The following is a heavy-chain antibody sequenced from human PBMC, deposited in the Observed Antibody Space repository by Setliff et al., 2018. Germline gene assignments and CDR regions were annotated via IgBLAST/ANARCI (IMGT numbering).Heavy chain of an antibody. V-gene: IGHV5-51*01. J-gene: IGHJ4*02. CDR3: ARLGRLRYNWNYGRS. Sequence: PGESLKISCKGSGYSFTSYWIGWVRQMPGKGLEWMGIIYPGDSDTRYSPSFQGQVTISADKSISTAYLQWSSLKASDTAMYYCARLGRLRYNWNYGRSWGQGTLVTVSS. D-gene: IGHD1-7*01. CDR2: IYPGDSDT. CDR1: GYSFTSYW.